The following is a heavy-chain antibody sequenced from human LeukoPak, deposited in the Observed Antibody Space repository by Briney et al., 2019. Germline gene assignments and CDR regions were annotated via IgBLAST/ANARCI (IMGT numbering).Heavy chain of an antibody. CDR2: VNRDGSET. CDR3: ARNNGMDV. Sequence: GGSLRLSCAASGSTLSNHWMTWVRQVPGRGPEWVANVNRDGSETYYLDSVKGRFTISKDNAKNSLYLQMNSLRAEDTALYHCARNNGMDVWGQGTTVIVSS. V-gene: IGHV3-7*03. CDR1: GSTLSNHW. J-gene: IGHJ6*02.